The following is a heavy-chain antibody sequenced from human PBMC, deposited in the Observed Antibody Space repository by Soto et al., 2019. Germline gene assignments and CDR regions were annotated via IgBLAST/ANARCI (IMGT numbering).Heavy chain of an antibody. CDR1: SGPSRSYN. CDR2: VYYTGDT. V-gene: IGHV4-59*08. Sequence: QVQLQQSGPRLVKPSETLSLTCTVSSGPSRSYNWGWIRQSPRRGLEWIGYVYYTGDTAYNPSLKRRVTISADTSPNNLSLILSSVTAADPAVYYCVRQGIDYLPGLADVWGQGTTVTVSS. J-gene: IGHJ6*02. CDR3: VRQGIDYLPGLADV. D-gene: IGHD1-26*01.